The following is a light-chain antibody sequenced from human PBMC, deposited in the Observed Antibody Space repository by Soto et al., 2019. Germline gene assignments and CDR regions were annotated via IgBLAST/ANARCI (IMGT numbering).Light chain of an antibody. J-gene: IGLJ1*01. CDR1: SSDVGGYNY. V-gene: IGLV2-14*01. CDR2: GVS. Sequence: QSALTQPASVSGSPGQSITISCTGTSSDVGGYNYVSWYQQHPGKAPKLMIYGVSNRPSGVSNRFSGSKSGNTASLTISGLQAEDEADYYCSSYTSSSPLYLFGNGTKVTVL. CDR3: SSYTSSSPLYL.